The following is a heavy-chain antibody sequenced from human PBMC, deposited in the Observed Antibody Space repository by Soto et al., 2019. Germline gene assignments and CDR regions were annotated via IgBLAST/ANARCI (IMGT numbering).Heavy chain of an antibody. CDR3: ARETVVVAAPNYYYYMDV. CDR2: INPSGGST. V-gene: IGHV1-46*03. Sequence: ASVKVSCKASGYTFTSYYMHWVRQAPGHGLEWMGIINPSGGSTSYAQKFQGRVTMTRDTSTSTVYMQLSSLRSEDTAVYYCARETVVVAAPNYYYYMDVWGKGTTVTVSS. D-gene: IGHD2-15*01. CDR1: GYTFTSYY. J-gene: IGHJ6*03.